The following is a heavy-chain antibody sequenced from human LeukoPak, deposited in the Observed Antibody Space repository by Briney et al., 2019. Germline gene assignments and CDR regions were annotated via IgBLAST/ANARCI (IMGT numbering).Heavy chain of an antibody. J-gene: IGHJ4*02. V-gene: IGHV3-74*01. CDR2: IKGDGIST. Sequence: GGSLRLSCAASGFDFSSNWMDWVRHAPGQGLVWVSRIKGDGISTNYADSVKGRFTIFRDIAKNTLYLQMNSLRAEDTGVYYCAKDHYWSIDYWGRGTLVTVSS. D-gene: IGHD3-3*01. CDR3: AKDHYWSIDY. CDR1: GFDFSSNW.